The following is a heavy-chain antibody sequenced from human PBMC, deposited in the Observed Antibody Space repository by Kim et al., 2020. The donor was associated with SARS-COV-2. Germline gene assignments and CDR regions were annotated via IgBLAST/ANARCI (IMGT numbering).Heavy chain of an antibody. CDR3: AKDPSILNYYGSGRMMDV. CDR2: ISGSGGST. J-gene: IGHJ6*02. Sequence: GGSLRLSCAASGFTFSSYAMSWVRQAPGKGLEWVSAISGSGGSTYYADSVKGRFTISRDNSKNTLYLQMNSLRAEDTAVYYCAKDPSILNYYGSGRMMDVWGQGTTVTVSS. D-gene: IGHD3-10*01. V-gene: IGHV3-23*01. CDR1: GFTFSSYA.